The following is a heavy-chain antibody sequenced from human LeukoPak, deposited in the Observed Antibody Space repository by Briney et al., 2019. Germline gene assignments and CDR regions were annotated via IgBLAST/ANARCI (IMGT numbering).Heavy chain of an antibody. CDR2: FDPEDGET. CDR1: GYTLTELS. Sequence: GASVTVSCKVSGYTLTELSMHWVRQAPGKGLEWMGGFDPEDGETIYAQKFQGRVTMTEDTSTDTAYMELSSLRSEDTAVYYCATAADILTGYYDFDYWGQGTLVTVSS. V-gene: IGHV1-24*01. CDR3: ATAADILTGYYDFDY. J-gene: IGHJ4*02. D-gene: IGHD3-9*01.